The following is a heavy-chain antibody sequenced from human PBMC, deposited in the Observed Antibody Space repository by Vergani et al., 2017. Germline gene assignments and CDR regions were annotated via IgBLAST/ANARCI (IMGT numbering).Heavy chain of an antibody. CDR1: GYTFTSYG. V-gene: IGHV1-69*13. CDR2: IIPIFGTA. D-gene: IGHD6-19*01. J-gene: IGHJ4*02. CDR3: ARVPLVSSGWYDGDYFDY. Sequence: QVQLVQSGAEVKKPGASVKVSCKASGYTFTSYGISWVRQAPGQGLEWMGGIIPIFGTANYAQKFQGRVTITADESTSTAYMELSSLRSEDTAVYYCARVPLVSSGWYDGDYFDYWGQGTLVTVSS.